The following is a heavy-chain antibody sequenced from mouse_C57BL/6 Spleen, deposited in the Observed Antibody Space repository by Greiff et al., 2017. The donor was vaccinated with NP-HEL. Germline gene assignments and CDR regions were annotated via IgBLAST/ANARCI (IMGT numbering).Heavy chain of an antibody. D-gene: IGHD1-1*02. CDR1: GYTFTSYW. V-gene: IGHV1-69*01. Sequence: VQLQQPGAELVMPGASVKLSCKASGYTFTSYWMHWVKQRPGQGLEWIGEIDPSDSYTNYNQKFKGKSTLTVDKSSSTAYMQLSSLTSEDSAVYYCARSDYGGYFDYWGQGTTLTVSS. J-gene: IGHJ2*01. CDR2: IDPSDSYT. CDR3: ARSDYGGYFDY.